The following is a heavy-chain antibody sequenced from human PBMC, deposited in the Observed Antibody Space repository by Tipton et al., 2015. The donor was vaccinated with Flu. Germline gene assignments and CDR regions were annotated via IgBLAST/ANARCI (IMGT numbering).Heavy chain of an antibody. D-gene: IGHD6-19*01. V-gene: IGHV3-7*01. Sequence: SLRLSCAGSGFTFSTFWMNWVRQAPGKGLERVATIKQDGSETYYVDSVKGRFTISRDNAKNSLYLQMNNLRAEDTAVYFCVGGSGWLSDHWGQGTLATVSS. CDR2: IKQDGSET. J-gene: IGHJ4*02. CDR1: GFTFSTFW. CDR3: VGGSGWLSDH.